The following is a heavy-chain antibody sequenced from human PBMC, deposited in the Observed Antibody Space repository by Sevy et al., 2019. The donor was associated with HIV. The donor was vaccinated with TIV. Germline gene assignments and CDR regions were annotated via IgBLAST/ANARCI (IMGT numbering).Heavy chain of an antibody. D-gene: IGHD6-13*01. CDR1: GYTFTSYD. CDR3: ARTEPGIAAYGMDV. CDR2: MNPNSGNT. Sequence: ASVKVSCKASGYTFTSYDINWVRQATGQGLEWMGWMNPNSGNTGYTQKFQGRVTMTRNTSKSTAYMELSSLRSEDTAVYYGARTEPGIAAYGMDVWGQGTTVTVSS. J-gene: IGHJ6*02. V-gene: IGHV1-8*01.